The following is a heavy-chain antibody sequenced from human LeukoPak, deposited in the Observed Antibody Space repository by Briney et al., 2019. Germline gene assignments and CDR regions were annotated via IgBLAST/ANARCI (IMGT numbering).Heavy chain of an antibody. Sequence: GRSLRLSCAASGFTFSSYSMNWVRQAPGKGLEWVSSISSSSSYIYYADSVKGRFTISRDNAKNSLYLQMNSLRAEDTAVYYCARAHDYGDSDYWGQGTLVTVSS. CDR2: ISSSSSYI. V-gene: IGHV3-21*01. CDR3: ARAHDYGDSDY. D-gene: IGHD4-17*01. J-gene: IGHJ4*02. CDR1: GFTFSSYS.